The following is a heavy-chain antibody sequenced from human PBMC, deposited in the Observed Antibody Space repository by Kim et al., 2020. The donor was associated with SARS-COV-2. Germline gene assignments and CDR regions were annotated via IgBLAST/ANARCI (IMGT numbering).Heavy chain of an antibody. J-gene: IGHJ4*02. V-gene: IGHV4-39*01. D-gene: IGHD5-18*01. CDR1: GGSISSSSYY. CDR2: IYYSGST. Sequence: SETLSLTCTVSGGSISSSSYYWGWIRQPPGKGLEWIGSIYYSGSTYYNPSLKSRVTISVDTSKNQFSLKLSSVTAADTAVYYCARMGRGLYGYHYWGQGTLVTVSS. CDR3: ARMGRGLYGYHY.